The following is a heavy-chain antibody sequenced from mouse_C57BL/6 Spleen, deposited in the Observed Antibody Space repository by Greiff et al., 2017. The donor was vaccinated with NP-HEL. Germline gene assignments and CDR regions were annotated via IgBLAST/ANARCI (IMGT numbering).Heavy chain of an antibody. CDR2: IYPGSGST. CDR1: GYTFTSYW. J-gene: IGHJ2*01. Sequence: QVQLKQPGAELVKPGASVKMSCKASGYTFTSYWITWVKQRPGQGLEWIGVIYPGSGSTNYNEKFKSKATMTVDTSSSTAYMRLSSLTSEDAAVYCCASIYYGNYGYWGQGTTLTVSS. D-gene: IGHD2-1*01. CDR3: ASIYYGNYGY. V-gene: IGHV1-55*01.